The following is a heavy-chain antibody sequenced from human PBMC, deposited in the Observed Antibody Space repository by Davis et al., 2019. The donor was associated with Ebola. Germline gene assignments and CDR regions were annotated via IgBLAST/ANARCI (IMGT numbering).Heavy chain of an antibody. CDR1: GYTFTSYA. CDR2: INAGNGNT. J-gene: IGHJ6*02. D-gene: IGHD3-10*01. V-gene: IGHV1-3*01. Sequence: ASVKVSCKASGYTFTSYAMHWVRQAPGQRLEWMGWINAGNGNTKYSQKFQGRVTITRDTSASTAYMERSSLRSEDTAVYYCARGAYGSGSYYKVLYYYYGMDVWGQGTTVTVSS. CDR3: ARGAYGSGSYYKVLYYYYGMDV.